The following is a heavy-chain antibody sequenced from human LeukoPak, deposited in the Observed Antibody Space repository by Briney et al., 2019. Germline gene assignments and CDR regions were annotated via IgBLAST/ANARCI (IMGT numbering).Heavy chain of an antibody. CDR2: INQEGTEK. CDR1: GFTFSGYW. D-gene: IGHD3-10*01. Sequence: GGSLRLSCGASGFTFSGYWMNWVRQAPGKGLEWVANINQEGTEKYYGDSVKGRFTISRDNAKNSLYLQMNSLRAEDTALYYCARGTYFYASGSPETGYWGQGTLVTVSS. J-gene: IGHJ4*02. CDR3: ARGTYFYASGSPETGY. V-gene: IGHV3-7*03.